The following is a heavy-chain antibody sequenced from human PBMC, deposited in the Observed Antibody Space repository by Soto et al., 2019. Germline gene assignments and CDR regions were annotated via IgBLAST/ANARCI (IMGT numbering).Heavy chain of an antibody. CDR2: INFNSGGT. V-gene: IGHV1-2*04. D-gene: IGHD2-2*01. CDR3: ARDSGGAIVVVPAASGMDV. CDR1: GYSFTDYY. Sequence: QVQLVQSGAEVKRPGASVMVSCKASGYSFTDYYMHWVRQAPGQGLEWLGWINFNSGGTQYAQNFQGWVTMTRDTSIRTAYMELRLRSDDTAVYYCARDSGGAIVVVPAASGMDVWGQGTTVTVSS. J-gene: IGHJ6*02.